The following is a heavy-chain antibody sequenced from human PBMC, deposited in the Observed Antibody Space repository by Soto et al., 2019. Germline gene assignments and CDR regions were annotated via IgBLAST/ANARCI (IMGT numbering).Heavy chain of an antibody. CDR1: GGSISSYY. CDR2: IYTSGST. CDR3: ACSANPAFDRDAFDI. D-gene: IGHD3-9*01. V-gene: IGHV4-4*07. J-gene: IGHJ3*02. Sequence: QVQLQESGPGLVKPSETLSLTCTVSGGSISSYYWSWIRQPAGKGLEWIGRIYTSGSTHYNPSLKSPVTMSVDTSKNQCSLKLSSVTAADTAVYYCACSANPAFDRDAFDIWGQGTMVTVSS.